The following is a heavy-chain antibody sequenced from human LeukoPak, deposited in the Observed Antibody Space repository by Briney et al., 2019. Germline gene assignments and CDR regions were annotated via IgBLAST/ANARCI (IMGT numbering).Heavy chain of an antibody. V-gene: IGHV4-61*01. CDR1: GGSVSSGSYY. CDR3: ARTHTYYYDSSGYYYDY. J-gene: IGHJ4*02. CDR2: IYYSGST. D-gene: IGHD3-22*01. Sequence: SETLSLTCTVSGGSVSSGSYYWSWIRQPPGKGLEWIGYIYYSGSTNYNPSLKSRVTISVDTSKNQFSLKLSSVTAADTAVYYCARTHTYYYDSSGYYYDYWGQGTLVTVSS.